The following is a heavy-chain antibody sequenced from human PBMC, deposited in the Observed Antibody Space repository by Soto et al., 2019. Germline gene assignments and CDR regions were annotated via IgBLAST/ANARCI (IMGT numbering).Heavy chain of an antibody. CDR3: ARDVARYYDFWSGYERADYYYGMDV. Sequence: GASVKVSCKASGYRFTSYGISWVRQAPGQGLEWMGIINPSGGSTSYAQKFQGRVTMTRDTSTSTVYMELSSLRSEDTAVYYCARDVARYYDFWSGYERADYYYGMDVWGQGTTVTVSS. V-gene: IGHV1-46*01. J-gene: IGHJ6*02. CDR1: GYRFTSYG. D-gene: IGHD3-3*01. CDR2: INPSGGST.